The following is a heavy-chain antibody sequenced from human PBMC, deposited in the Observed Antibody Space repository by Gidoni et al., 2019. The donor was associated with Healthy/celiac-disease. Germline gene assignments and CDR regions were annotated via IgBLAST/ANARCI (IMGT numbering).Heavy chain of an antibody. V-gene: IGHV3-74*01. CDR2: SNSDGSST. Sequence: EVQLVESGGGLVQPGGSLRLSCAASGFTFSSYWLHWVRQAAGKGLVWVARSNSDGSSTSYADSVKGRFTISRDNAKKTLYLQMNSLRAEDTAVYYCARAVSSSWYGQPIDYWGQGTLVTVSS. CDR1: GFTFSSYW. CDR3: ARAVSSSWYGQPIDY. D-gene: IGHD6-13*01. J-gene: IGHJ4*02.